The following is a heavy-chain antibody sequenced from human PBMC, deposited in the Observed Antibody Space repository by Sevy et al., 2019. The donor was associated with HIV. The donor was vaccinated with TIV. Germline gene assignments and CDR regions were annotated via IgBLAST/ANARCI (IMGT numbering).Heavy chain of an antibody. V-gene: IGHV3-7*03. CDR1: GFMFSNFW. CDR3: ATRPYEERYSPVSDY. Sequence: GGSLRLSCAGSGFMFSNFWMTWVRQAPGKGLEWVANIKKARSETYYVDSVKGRFTLSRDNGKNLLYLQMDGLRAEDSPVYYCATRPYEERYSPVSDYWGQGTLVTVSS. CDR2: IKKARSET. D-gene: IGHD2-15*01. J-gene: IGHJ4*02.